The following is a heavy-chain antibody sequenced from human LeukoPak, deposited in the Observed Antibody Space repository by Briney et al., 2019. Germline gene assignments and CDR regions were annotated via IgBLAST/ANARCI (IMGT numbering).Heavy chain of an antibody. J-gene: IGHJ6*03. CDR2: IIPIFGTA. CDR3: ARAIRTYYDFWSGYPSFHYYYMAV. V-gene: IGHV1-69*13. Sequence: SVKVSCMASGGTFSSYAISWVRQAPGQGLEWMGRIIPIFGTANYARKFQGRVTITADESTSTAYMELSSLRSEDTAVYYCARAIRTYYDFWSGYPSFHYYYMAVWGKGTTVTVSS. CDR1: GGTFSSYA. D-gene: IGHD3-3*01.